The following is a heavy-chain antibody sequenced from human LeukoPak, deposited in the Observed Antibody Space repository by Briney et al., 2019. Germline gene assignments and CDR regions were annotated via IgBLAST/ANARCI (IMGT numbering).Heavy chain of an antibody. CDR3: ASGRQLGY. CDR1: GFTFDDYA. V-gene: IGHV3-9*01. Sequence: GRSLRLSCAASGFTFDDYAMHWVRQAPGKGLEWVSGISWNSGSIGYADSVKGRFTISRDNAKNSLYLQMNSLRAEDTALYYCASGRQLGYWGQGTLVTVSS. D-gene: IGHD3-16*01. J-gene: IGHJ4*02. CDR2: ISWNSGSI.